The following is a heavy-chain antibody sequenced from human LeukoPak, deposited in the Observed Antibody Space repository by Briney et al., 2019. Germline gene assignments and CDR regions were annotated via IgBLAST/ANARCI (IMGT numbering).Heavy chain of an antibody. CDR2: IHDDGRT. CDR3: AKVLTAAGLDL. CDR1: GGSMSDSIT. D-gene: IGHD6-25*01. Sequence: SETLSLTCSVSGGSMSDSITWGWVRQPPGKGLEWLANIHDDGRTAPNPSLRSRPTISQDRSKNQFSLKVSSVTAADTAFYYCAKVLTAAGLDLWGQGILVTVSS. J-gene: IGHJ5*02. V-gene: IGHV4/OR15-8*01.